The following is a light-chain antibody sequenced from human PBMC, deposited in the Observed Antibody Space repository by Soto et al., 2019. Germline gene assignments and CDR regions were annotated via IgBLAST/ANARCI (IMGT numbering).Light chain of an antibody. CDR2: EVS. V-gene: IGLV2-8*01. Sequence: QSALTQPPSASGSPGQSVTISCTGTSSDVGGYNYVSWYQQHPGKAPKLMIYEVSKRPSGVPDRFSGSKSGNTASLTVSGLKAGDEADYYCSSYAGSNNVVLGGGTKLTVL. CDR1: SSDVGGYNY. CDR3: SSYAGSNNVV. J-gene: IGLJ2*01.